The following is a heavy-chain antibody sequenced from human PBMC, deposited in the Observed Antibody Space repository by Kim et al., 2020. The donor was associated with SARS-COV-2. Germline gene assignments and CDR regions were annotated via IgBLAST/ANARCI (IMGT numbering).Heavy chain of an antibody. CDR2: FDPEDGET. J-gene: IGHJ6*03. CDR1: GYTLTELS. CDR3: ATPPPGPGDYYYMDV. V-gene: IGHV1-24*01. Sequence: ASVKVSFKVSGYTLTELSMHWVRQAPGKGLEWMGGFDPEDGETIYAQKFQGRVTMTEDTSTDTAYMELSSLRSEDTAVYYCATPPPGPGDYYYMDVWGKGTTVTVSS.